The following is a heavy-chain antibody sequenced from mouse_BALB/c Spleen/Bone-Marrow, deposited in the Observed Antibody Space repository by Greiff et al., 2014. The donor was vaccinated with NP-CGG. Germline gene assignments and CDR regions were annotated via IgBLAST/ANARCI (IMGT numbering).Heavy chain of an antibody. CDR3: VCYYYGSSSFAY. CDR2: IDPASGNT. J-gene: IGHJ3*01. V-gene: IGHV14-3*02. Sequence: EVQLEESGAELVKPGAAVKLSCTGSGFNIKDTYMHWVKQRPEQGLEWIGRIDPASGNTKYDPKFQGKATITADTSSNTAYLQFSSLTSEDAAVYYCVCYYYGSSSFAYWGQGTPVTVSA. D-gene: IGHD1-1*01. CDR1: GFNIKDTY.